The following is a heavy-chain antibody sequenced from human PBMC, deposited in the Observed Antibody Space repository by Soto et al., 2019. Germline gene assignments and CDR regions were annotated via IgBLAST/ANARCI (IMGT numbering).Heavy chain of an antibody. J-gene: IGHJ4*02. CDR1: GFTFSSYA. D-gene: IGHD3-16*01. CDR2: ISSNGGST. Sequence: GGSLRPSCAASGFTFSSYAMHWVRQAPGKGLEYVSAISSNGGSTYYANSVKGRFTISRDNSKNTLYLQMGSLRAEDMAVYYCARDWGESTFDYWGQGTLVTVSS. V-gene: IGHV3-64*01. CDR3: ARDWGESTFDY.